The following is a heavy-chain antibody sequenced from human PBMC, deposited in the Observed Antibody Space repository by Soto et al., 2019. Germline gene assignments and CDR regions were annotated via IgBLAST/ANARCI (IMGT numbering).Heavy chain of an antibody. D-gene: IGHD3-10*01. CDR1: GFTVSSNY. J-gene: IGHJ6*03. V-gene: IGHV3-66*01. CDR3: ARDRYGSGSYYMDV. Sequence: GGSLILSCAASGFTVSSNYMSWVRQAPGKGLEWVSVIYSGGSTYYADSVKGRFTISRDNSKNTLYLQMNSLRAEDTAVYYCARDRYGSGSYYMDVWGKGTTVTVSS. CDR2: IYSGGST.